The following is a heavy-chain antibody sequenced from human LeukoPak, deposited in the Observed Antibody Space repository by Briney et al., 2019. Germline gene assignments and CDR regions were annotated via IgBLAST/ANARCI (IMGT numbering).Heavy chain of an antibody. CDR2: IKSKTDGGTT. CDR1: GFTFSNVW. CDR3: TTYGDYEGLIDY. J-gene: IGHJ4*02. Sequence: PGGSLRLSCAASGFTFSNVWMSWVRQAPGKGLEWVGRIKSKTDGGTTDYAAPVKGRFTISRDDSKNTLYLQMNSLKTEDTAVYYCTTYGDYEGLIDYRGQGTLVTVSS. D-gene: IGHD4-17*01. V-gene: IGHV3-15*01.